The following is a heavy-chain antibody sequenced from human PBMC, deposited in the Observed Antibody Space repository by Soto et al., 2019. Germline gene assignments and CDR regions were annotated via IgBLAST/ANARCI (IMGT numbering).Heavy chain of an antibody. D-gene: IGHD3-10*01. Sequence: GGSLRLSCAASGFTFSSYDMHWVRQATGKGLEWVSAIGTAGDTYYPGSVKGRFTISRENAKNSLYLQMNSLRAGDTAVYYCARACQYYGSGGYYYMDVWGQGSTVTVAS. CDR3: ARACQYYGSGGYYYMDV. J-gene: IGHJ6*03. CDR1: GFTFSSYD. CDR2: IGTAGDT. V-gene: IGHV3-13*01.